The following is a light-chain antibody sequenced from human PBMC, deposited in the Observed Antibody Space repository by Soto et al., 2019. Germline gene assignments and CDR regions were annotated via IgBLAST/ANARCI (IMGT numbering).Light chain of an antibody. CDR3: ATWDDSLNARGV. V-gene: IGLV1-44*01. J-gene: IGLJ3*02. CDR1: RSNIGNNA. Sequence: QSVLTQTPSASGTPGQTVTISCSGSRSNIGNNAVSWYQQFPGTAPKLLIYNNNQRPSGVPDRFSGSKSGTSASLAISGLQSEDEADDDCATWDDSLNARGVFGGGTKLTVL. CDR2: NNN.